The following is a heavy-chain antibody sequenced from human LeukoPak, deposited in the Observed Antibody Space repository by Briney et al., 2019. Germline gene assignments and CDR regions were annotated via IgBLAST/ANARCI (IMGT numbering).Heavy chain of an antibody. D-gene: IGHD3-3*01. J-gene: IGHJ4*02. CDR3: ARDDKLRFLLDY. CDR2: ITYDGTNK. Sequence: PGLSLSLSCAASTFTFCSFAMLWHRQAPGKGRVGVAVITYDGTNKYYAASVKSRFTISSNNSNTTLYLQMNSLRAEDTAVYYCARDDKLRFLLDYWGQGTLVTVSS. CDR1: TFTFCSFA. V-gene: IGHV3-30*01.